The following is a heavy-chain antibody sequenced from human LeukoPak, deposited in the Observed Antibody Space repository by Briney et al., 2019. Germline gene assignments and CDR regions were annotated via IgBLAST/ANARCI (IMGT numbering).Heavy chain of an antibody. Sequence: SVKVSCKASGYTYTTYYMHCVRQAPGQGLEWMGGIIPIFGTANYAQKFQGRVTSTADKSTSTAYMELSSLRSEDTAVYYCARVIAVAGRLHWFDPWGQGTLVTVSS. V-gene: IGHV1-69*06. CDR1: GYTYTTYY. CDR2: IIPIFGTA. CDR3: ARVIAVAGRLHWFDP. D-gene: IGHD6-19*01. J-gene: IGHJ5*02.